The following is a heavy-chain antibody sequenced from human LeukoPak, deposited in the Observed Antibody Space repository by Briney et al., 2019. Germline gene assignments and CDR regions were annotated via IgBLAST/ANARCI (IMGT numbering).Heavy chain of an antibody. CDR2: ISSSGSTI. Sequence: GGPLRLSCEASGFTFSIYWMSWVRQAPGKGLEWVSYISSSGSTIYYADSVKGRFTISRDNAKNSLYLQMNSLRAEDTAVYYCAELGITMIGGVWGKGTTVTISS. CDR1: GFTFSIYW. V-gene: IGHV3-48*03. J-gene: IGHJ6*04. CDR3: AELGITMIGGV. D-gene: IGHD3-10*02.